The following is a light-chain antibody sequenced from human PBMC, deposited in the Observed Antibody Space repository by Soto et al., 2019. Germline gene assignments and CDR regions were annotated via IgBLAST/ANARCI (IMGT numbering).Light chain of an antibody. J-gene: IGKJ1*01. V-gene: IGKV3-20*01. CDR2: GAS. CDR3: HQRQSWPRT. Sequence: EIVLTQSPGTLSLSPGERATLSCRASQSVGSSYLAWYLQKPGQAPRLLIYGASDRATGIPDRFSGSGSGTDFTLTISSLEPEDFAVYYCHQRQSWPRTYGQGTKVEIK. CDR1: QSVGSSY.